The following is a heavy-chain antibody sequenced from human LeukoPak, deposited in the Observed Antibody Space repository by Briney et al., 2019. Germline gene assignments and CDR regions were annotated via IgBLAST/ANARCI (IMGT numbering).Heavy chain of an antibody. V-gene: IGHV3-33*01. CDR1: GFTFNNDA. J-gene: IGHJ3*02. CDR3: AREKKTEWTTGAFDM. CDR2: IWSDEIHK. Sequence: GGSLRLSCAASGFTFNNDAMHWVRQAPGKGLEWVAMIWSDEIHKFYGDSVKGRFTMSRDNAQNALYLEMNSLRAEDTAVYYCAREKKTEWTTGAFDMWGQGTMVIVSS. D-gene: IGHD3-3*01.